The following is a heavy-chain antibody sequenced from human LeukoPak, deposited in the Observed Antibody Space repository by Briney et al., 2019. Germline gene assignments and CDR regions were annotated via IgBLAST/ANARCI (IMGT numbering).Heavy chain of an antibody. CDR1: GFTFSSYG. CDR3: ARGGAAAGKDFDC. J-gene: IGHJ4*02. Sequence: GGSLRLSCAASGFTFSSYGMHWVRQAPGKGLEWVAFIRYDGSNKYYADSVKGRFTISRDNAKNSLYLQMNSLRAEDTAVYYCARGGAAAGKDFDCWGQGTLVTVSS. V-gene: IGHV3-30*02. D-gene: IGHD6-13*01. CDR2: IRYDGSNK.